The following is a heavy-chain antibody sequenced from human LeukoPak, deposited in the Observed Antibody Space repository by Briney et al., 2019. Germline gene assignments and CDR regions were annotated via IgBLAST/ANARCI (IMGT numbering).Heavy chain of an antibody. D-gene: IGHD3-16*01. V-gene: IGHV3-23*01. J-gene: IGHJ4*02. CDR2: VSGNGAIT. CDR1: GFAFSGYA. CDR3: AKDAPGESRDFDY. Sequence: GGSLRLSCVASGFAFSGYAMTWVRQAPGKGLEWVSAVSGNGAITRYADSVKGRFTISRDNSKNTIYLQMNGLRVDDTAVYYCAKDAPGESRDFDYWGPGTLVIVSS.